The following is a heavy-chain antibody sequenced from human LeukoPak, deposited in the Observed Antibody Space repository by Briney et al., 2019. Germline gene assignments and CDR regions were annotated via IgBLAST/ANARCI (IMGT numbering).Heavy chain of an antibody. V-gene: IGHV6-1*01. Sequence: SQTLSLTCAISGDSVSSNSATWNWIRQSPSRGLEWLGGTYYRSKWHNEYSVSVKSRITVNPDTSKNKFSLQLNSVTPEDTAVYYCTNMDVWGKGTTVTVSS. J-gene: IGHJ6*03. CDR3: TNMDV. CDR1: GDSVSSNSAT. CDR2: TYYRSKWHN.